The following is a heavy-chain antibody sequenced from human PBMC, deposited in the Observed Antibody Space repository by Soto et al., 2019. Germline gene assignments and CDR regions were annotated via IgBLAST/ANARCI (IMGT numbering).Heavy chain of an antibody. CDR1: GGSFSGYY. CDR3: ARHHVRGRTIAGAAEFWGYYYYYGMDV. Sequence: SETLSLTCAVYGGSFSGYYWSWIRQPPGKGLEWIGEINHSGNTNYNPSLKSRVTISVDTSKNQLFLNLSSVTAADTAMYYCARHHVRGRTIAGAAEFWGYYYYYGMDVWGQGTTGTVS. V-gene: IGHV4-34*01. D-gene: IGHD6-13*01. J-gene: IGHJ6*02. CDR2: INHSGNT.